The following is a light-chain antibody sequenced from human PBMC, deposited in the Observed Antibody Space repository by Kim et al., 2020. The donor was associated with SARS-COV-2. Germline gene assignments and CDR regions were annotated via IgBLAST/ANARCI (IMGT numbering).Light chain of an antibody. CDR2: QDS. CDR1: KLGDKY. V-gene: IGLV3-1*01. J-gene: IGLJ3*02. CDR3: QAWDSSTSWV. Sequence: SYELTQPPSVSVSPGQTASITGSGDKLGDKYACWYQQKPGQSPVLVIYQDSKRPSGIPERFSGANSGNTATLTISGTQAMDEADYYCQAWDSSTSWVFGG.